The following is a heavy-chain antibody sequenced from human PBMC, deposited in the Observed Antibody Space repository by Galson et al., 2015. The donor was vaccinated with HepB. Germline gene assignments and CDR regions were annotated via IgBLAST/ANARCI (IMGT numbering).Heavy chain of an antibody. Sequence: LSLTCAVYGGSFSGYYWSWIRQPPGKGLEWIGEINHSGSTNYNPSLKSRVTISVDTSKNQFSLKLSSVTAADTAVYYCASIHSIAAALGHDAFDIWGQGTMVTVSS. CDR3: ASIHSIAAALGHDAFDI. V-gene: IGHV4-34*01. J-gene: IGHJ3*02. D-gene: IGHD6-13*01. CDR1: GGSFSGYY. CDR2: INHSGST.